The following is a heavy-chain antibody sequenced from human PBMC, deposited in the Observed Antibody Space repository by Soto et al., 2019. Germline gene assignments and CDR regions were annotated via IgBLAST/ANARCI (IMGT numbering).Heavy chain of an antibody. CDR1: GGSISSGDYY. Sequence: SETLSLTCTVSGGSISSGDYYWSWIRQPPGRGLEWIGYIYYSGSTYYNPSLKSRVTISVDTSKNQFSLKLSSVTAAGTAVYYCASDAGGYCSSTSCYRGMDVWGQGTTVTVSS. CDR3: ASDAGGYCSSTSCYRGMDV. V-gene: IGHV4-30-4*01. J-gene: IGHJ6*02. CDR2: IYYSGST. D-gene: IGHD2-2*01.